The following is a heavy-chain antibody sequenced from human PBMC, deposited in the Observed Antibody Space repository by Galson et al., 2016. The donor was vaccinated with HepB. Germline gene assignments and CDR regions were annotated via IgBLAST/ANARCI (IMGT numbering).Heavy chain of an antibody. V-gene: IGHV1-18*01. D-gene: IGHD6-13*01. Sequence: SVKVSCKASGYILTDYGISWVRQAPGQGLEWIGWISAINGNTKYAQKVQGRVTMTADTSTNTAYMELRTLGFDDTAVYYCARDSGSSWSYWGQGTLVTVSS. CDR3: ARDSGSSWSY. CDR2: ISAINGNT. CDR1: GYILTDYG. J-gene: IGHJ4*02.